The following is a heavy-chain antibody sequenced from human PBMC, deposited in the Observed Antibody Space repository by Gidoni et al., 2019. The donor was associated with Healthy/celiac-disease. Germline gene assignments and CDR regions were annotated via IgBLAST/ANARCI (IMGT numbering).Heavy chain of an antibody. CDR2: ISYDGSNK. D-gene: IGHD6-19*01. CDR3: ARSWQWLVPDY. J-gene: IGHJ4*02. CDR1: GFTFSSYA. V-gene: IGHV3-30-3*01. Sequence: QVQLVESGGGVVQPGRSLRLSCAAPGFTFSSYAMHWVRQAPGKGLEWVAVISYDGSNKYYADSVKGRFTISRDNSKNTLYLQMNSLRAEDTAVYYCARSWQWLVPDYWGQGTLVTVSS.